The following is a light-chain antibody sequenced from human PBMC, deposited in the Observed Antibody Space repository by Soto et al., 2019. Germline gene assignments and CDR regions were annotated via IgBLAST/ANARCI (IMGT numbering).Light chain of an antibody. V-gene: IGLV1-44*01. CDR2: TNN. J-gene: IGLJ3*02. CDR1: SSNIGSNI. Sequence: QSVLTQPPSASGTPGQRVTISCSGSSSNIGSNIVNWYQQLPGTAPKLLIYTNNQRPSGVPDRSSGSKSGTSASLAISGLQSEDEADYYCAAWDDSLNGHGVFGGGTKLTVL. CDR3: AAWDDSLNGHGV.